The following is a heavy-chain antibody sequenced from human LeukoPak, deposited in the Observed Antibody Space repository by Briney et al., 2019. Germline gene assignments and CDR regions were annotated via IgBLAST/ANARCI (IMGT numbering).Heavy chain of an antibody. CDR1: GFTFSSYS. V-gene: IGHV3-21*01. CDR3: AKEGAEYYFDY. CDR2: ISSSSSYI. J-gene: IGHJ4*02. D-gene: IGHD3-16*01. Sequence: GGSLRLSCAASGFTFSSYSMNWVRQAPGKGLEWVSSISSSSSYIYYADSVKGRFTISRDNSKNTLYLQMNSLRAEDTAVYYCAKEGAEYYFDYWGQGTLVTVSS.